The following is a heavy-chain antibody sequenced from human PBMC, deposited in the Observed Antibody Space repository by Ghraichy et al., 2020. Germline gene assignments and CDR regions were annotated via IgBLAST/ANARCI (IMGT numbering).Heavy chain of an antibody. V-gene: IGHV3-30-3*01. CDR1: GFTLSSYP. D-gene: IGHD3-10*01. CDR3: ARKFGMYKEMVKVYNDAMGF. J-gene: IGHJ6*02. CDR2: ISHDGSNK. Sequence: GGSLRLSCAASGFTLSSYPMHWVRHSPGKGPEWVAVISHDGSNKFYADSVKGRFTISRDNSENTLYLEMNSLRPEDTAVYYCARKFGMYKEMVKVYNDAMGFWGQGTAVTV.